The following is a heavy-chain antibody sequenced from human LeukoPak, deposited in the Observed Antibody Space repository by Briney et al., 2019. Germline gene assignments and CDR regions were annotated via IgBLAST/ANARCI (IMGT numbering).Heavy chain of an antibody. V-gene: IGHV3-53*01. CDR2: IYSGGST. CDR1: GFTVSSNY. CDR3: ARDHEVDSFRWFYP. Sequence: GGSLRLSCAASGFTVSSNYMSWVRQAPGKGLEWVSVIYSGGSTYYADSVKGRFTISRDNSKNTLYLQMNSLRAEDTAVYYCARDHEVDSFRWFYPWGQGTLVTVSS. D-gene: IGHD5-12*01. J-gene: IGHJ5*02.